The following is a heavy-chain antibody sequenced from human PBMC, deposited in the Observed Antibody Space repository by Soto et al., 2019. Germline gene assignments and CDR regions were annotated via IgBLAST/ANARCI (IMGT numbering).Heavy chain of an antibody. V-gene: IGHV4-59*08. CDR2: IYYSGST. CDR1: GGSISSYY. Sequence: SETLSLTCTVSGGSISSYYWSWIRQPPGKGLEWIGYIYYSGSTNYNPSLKTRVTISVDTSKNQFSLKLSSVTAADTAVYYCARHENMGATTLDYWGQGTRVTV. CDR3: ARHENMGATTLDY. D-gene: IGHD5-12*01. J-gene: IGHJ4*02.